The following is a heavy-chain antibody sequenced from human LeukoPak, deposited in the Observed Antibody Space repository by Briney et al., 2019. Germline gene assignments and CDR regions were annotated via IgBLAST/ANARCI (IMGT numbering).Heavy chain of an antibody. CDR2: ISGSGGST. Sequence: PGGSLRLSCAASGFTFSSYAMSWVRQAPGKGLEWVSAISGSGGSTYYADSVKGRFTISRDNSKNSLYLQMNSLRAEDTAVYYCARMWVMDREPGSFDYWGQGTLVTVSS. CDR1: GFTFSSYA. J-gene: IGHJ4*02. CDR3: ARMWVMDREPGSFDY. D-gene: IGHD2-8*01. V-gene: IGHV3-23*01.